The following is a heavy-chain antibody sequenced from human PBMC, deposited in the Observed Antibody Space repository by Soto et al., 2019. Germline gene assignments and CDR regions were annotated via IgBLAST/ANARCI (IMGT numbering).Heavy chain of an antibody. Sequence: EVQLLESGGGLVQPGGSLRLSCAASGFTFSSYAMSWVRQAPGKGLEWVSAISGSGGSTYYADSVRGRFTISRDNSKNTLYLQMNSLRAEDTAVYYCAKPGLGSWDIPQQWGSPSARYGMDVWGQGTTVTVSS. CDR1: GFTFSSYA. CDR2: ISGSGGST. V-gene: IGHV3-23*01. J-gene: IGHJ6*02. CDR3: AKPGLGSWDIPQQWGSPSARYGMDV. D-gene: IGHD2-15*01.